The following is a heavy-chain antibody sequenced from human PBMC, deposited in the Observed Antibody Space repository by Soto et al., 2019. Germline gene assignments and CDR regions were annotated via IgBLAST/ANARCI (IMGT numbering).Heavy chain of an antibody. V-gene: IGHV3-33*01. CDR1: GFTFSSYG. CDR2: IWYDGSNK. Sequence: QVQLVESGGGVVQPGRSLRLSCAASGFTFSSYGMHWVRQAPGKGLVGVGVIWYDGSNKYYADLAKGRFTISRDNYKNPLYLQMNSLTAEDTAVYYCSRAYYYDSSGGYWGQGTLVIVSS. CDR3: SRAYYYDSSGGY. J-gene: IGHJ4*02. D-gene: IGHD3-22*01.